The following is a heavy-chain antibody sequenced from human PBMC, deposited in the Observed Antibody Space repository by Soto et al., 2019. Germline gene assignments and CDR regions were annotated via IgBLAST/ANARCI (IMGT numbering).Heavy chain of an antibody. CDR2: VYHTGTT. CDR3: ARALVTDYNSRDYHYYFAMDV. J-gene: IGHJ6*02. Sequence: SETLSLTCVVSGGPVSGADLYWSWIRHLPGKGLEWIANVYHTGTTYYNPSLKSRVSMSVDTSRNQFSLILASVTAADTAVYYCARALVTDYNSRDYHYYFAMDVWGQGTSVTVSS. D-gene: IGHD3-22*01. CDR1: GGPVSGADLY. V-gene: IGHV4-31*02.